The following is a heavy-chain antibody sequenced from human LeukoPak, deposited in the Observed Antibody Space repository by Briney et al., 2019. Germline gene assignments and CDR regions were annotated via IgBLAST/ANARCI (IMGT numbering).Heavy chain of an antibody. J-gene: IGHJ5*02. CDR1: AVSFSSYY. CDR3: ARGGSYYNNNWFDP. Sequence: SETLSLTCTASAVSFSSYYWSWIRQPPGKGLEWIGYIYYSGSTNYNPSLKSRVTISVDTSKNQFSLKLSSVTAADTAVYYCARGGSYYNNNWFDPWGQGTLVTVSS. CDR2: IYYSGST. V-gene: IGHV4-59*01. D-gene: IGHD3-10*01.